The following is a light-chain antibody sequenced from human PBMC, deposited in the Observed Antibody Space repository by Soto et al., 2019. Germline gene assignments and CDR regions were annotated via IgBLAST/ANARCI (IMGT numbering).Light chain of an antibody. J-gene: IGLJ1*01. Sequence: QSVLTQPHSASGTPGQRVTISCSGSSSNIGTSSVHWFQQLPGTAPKLLISTTNQRPSGVPERFSGSKSGTSASLAISGLQSEDDSDYYCAAWEDSLHGHVFGTGTLVTVL. CDR2: TTN. V-gene: IGLV1-44*01. CDR3: AAWEDSLHGHV. CDR1: SSNIGTSS.